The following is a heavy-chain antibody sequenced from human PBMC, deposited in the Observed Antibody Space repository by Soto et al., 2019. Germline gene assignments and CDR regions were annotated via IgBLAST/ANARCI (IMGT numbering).Heavy chain of an antibody. Sequence: ASVKVSCKASGYTFTSYDINWVRQATGQGLEWMGWMNSNSGNTGYAQKFQGRVTMTRNTSISTAYMELSSLRSEDTAVYYCVNSLGKHDAFDIWGQGTMVTV. V-gene: IGHV1-8*01. CDR2: MNSNSGNT. J-gene: IGHJ3*02. D-gene: IGHD7-27*01. CDR3: VNSLGKHDAFDI. CDR1: GYTFTSYD.